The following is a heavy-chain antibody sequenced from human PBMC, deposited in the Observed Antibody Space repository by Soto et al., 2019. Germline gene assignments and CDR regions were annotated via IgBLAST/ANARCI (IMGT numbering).Heavy chain of an antibody. CDR3: ARDYGDYDFWSGPPNWFDP. V-gene: IGHV1-69*13. CDR2: IIPIFGTA. D-gene: IGHD3-3*01. CDR1: GGTFSSYA. J-gene: IGHJ5*02. Sequence: SVKVSCKASGGTFSSYAISWVRQAPGQGLEWMGGIIPIFGTANYAQKFQGRVTITADESTSTAYMELSSLRAEDTAVYYCARDYGDYDFWSGPPNWFDPWGQGTLVTVSS.